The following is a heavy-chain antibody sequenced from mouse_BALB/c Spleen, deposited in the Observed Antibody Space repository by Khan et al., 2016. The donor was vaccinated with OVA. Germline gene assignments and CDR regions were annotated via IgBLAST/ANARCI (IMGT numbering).Heavy chain of an antibody. CDR3: TRIYRSDLDY. Sequence: VQLKQSGPELVKPGASVKISCKASGYSFTGYFMNWVMQSLGKSLEWIGRINPHIGETFYNQKFKGKATLTVDESSSTAHMELRSLASEDSAVYYCTRIYRSDLDYWGQGTTLTVSS. CDR1: GYSFTGYF. CDR2: INPHIGET. J-gene: IGHJ2*01. D-gene: IGHD1-1*01. V-gene: IGHV1-20*02.